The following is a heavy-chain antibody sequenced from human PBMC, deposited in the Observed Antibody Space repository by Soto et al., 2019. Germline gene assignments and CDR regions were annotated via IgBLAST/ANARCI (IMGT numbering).Heavy chain of an antibody. J-gene: IGHJ4*02. CDR1: GYTFTGYY. Sequence: QVQLVQSGAEVKKPGASVKVSCKASGYTFTGYYMHWVRQAPGQGLEWMGWINPNSGGTNYAQKFQGRVTMTRDTSISTAYMELSRLRSDDTAVYYCARGGITMIGVVEDYFDYWGQGTLVTVSS. CDR2: INPNSGGT. D-gene: IGHD3-22*01. V-gene: IGHV1-2*02. CDR3: ARGGITMIGVVEDYFDY.